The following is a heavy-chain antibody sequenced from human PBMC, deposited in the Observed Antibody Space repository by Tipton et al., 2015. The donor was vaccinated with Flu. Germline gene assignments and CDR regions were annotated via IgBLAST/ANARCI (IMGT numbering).Heavy chain of an antibody. CDR3: AREPFKGNRGC. Sequence: QVQLVQSGAEVKKPGASVKVSCKASGYTFTGYYLHWVRQAPGQGLEWMAWINPKNGGTKYAQKFQGRVTVTRDNSISTAYMEVSGLKSDDTAVYYCAREPFKGNRGCWGQGTLVTVSP. D-gene: IGHD1-14*01. CDR2: INPKNGGT. CDR1: GYTFTGYY. J-gene: IGHJ4*02. V-gene: IGHV1-2*02.